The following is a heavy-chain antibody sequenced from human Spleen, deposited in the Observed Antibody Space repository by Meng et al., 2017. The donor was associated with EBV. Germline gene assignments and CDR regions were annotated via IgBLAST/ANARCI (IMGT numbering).Heavy chain of an antibody. CDR3: ARDPLIYGDYTDY. D-gene: IGHD4-17*01. V-gene: IGHV4-39*07. CDR2: IFYTGIT. Sequence: QPQLQEAGPGLVKPSETLSLTWTVSGGSISSTDYYWGWIRQPPGKGLEWIGSIFYTGITYYNPSLKSRVTISVDTSRNQFSLRLTSVTAADTAVYYCARDPLIYGDYTDYWGQGTLVTVSS. J-gene: IGHJ4*02. CDR1: GGSISSTDYY.